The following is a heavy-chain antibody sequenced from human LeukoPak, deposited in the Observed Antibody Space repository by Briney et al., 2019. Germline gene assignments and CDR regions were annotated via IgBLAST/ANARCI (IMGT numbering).Heavy chain of an antibody. CDR1: GYTFTGYY. CDR2: INPNSGGT. J-gene: IGHJ4*02. V-gene: IGHV1-2*02. Sequence: GASVKVSCKASGYTFTGYYMHWVRQAPGQGLEWMGWINPNSGGTNYAQKFQGRVTMTRDTSTSTAYMELGRLRSDDTAVYYCASYSGLRLGELSLYLIDYWGQGTLVTVSS. CDR3: ASYSGLRLGELSLYLIDY. D-gene: IGHD3-16*02.